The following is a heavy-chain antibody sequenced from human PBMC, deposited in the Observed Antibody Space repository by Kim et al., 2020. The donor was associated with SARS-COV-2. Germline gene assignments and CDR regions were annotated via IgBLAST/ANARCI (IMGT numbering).Heavy chain of an antibody. J-gene: IGHJ4*02. V-gene: IGHV3-23*01. CDR1: GFTFSSYA. Sequence: GGSLRLSCAASGFTFSSYAMSWVRQAPGKGLEWVSAISGSGGSTYYADSVKGRFTISRDNSKNTLYLQMNSLRAEDTAVYYCAKGGAARGAARPYYFDYWGQGTLVTVSS. CDR2: ISGSGGST. CDR3: AKGGAARGAARPYYFDY. D-gene: IGHD1-26*01.